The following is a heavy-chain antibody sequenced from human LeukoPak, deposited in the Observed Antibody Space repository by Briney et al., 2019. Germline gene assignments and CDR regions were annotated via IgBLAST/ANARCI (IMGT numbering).Heavy chain of an antibody. V-gene: IGHV3-21*01. Sequence: GGSLRPSCAASGFNFGNAWMSWVRQAPGKGLEWVSSISSSSSYIYYADSVKGRFTISRDNAKNSLYLQMNSLRAEDTAVYYCARDQSTVVTQNYFDYWGQGTLVTVSS. D-gene: IGHD4-23*01. CDR3: ARDQSTVVTQNYFDY. CDR2: ISSSSSYI. J-gene: IGHJ4*02. CDR1: GFNFGNAW.